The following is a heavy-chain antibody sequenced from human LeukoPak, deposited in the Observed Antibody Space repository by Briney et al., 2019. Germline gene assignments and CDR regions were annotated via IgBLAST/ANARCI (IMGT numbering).Heavy chain of an antibody. D-gene: IGHD6-6*01. CDR1: GFTFSSYG. V-gene: IGHV3-30*18. Sequence: PGRSLRLSCAASGFTFSSYGMHWVRQAPGKGLEWVALISSDGSNKYYADSVKGRFTISRDNSKKTLYLQMNSLRAGDTAVYYCAKDYISSSWGDFDYWGQGTLVTVSS. J-gene: IGHJ4*02. CDR3: AKDYISSSWGDFDY. CDR2: ISSDGSNK.